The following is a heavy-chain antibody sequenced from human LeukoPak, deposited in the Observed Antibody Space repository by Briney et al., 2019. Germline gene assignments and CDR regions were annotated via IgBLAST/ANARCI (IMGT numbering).Heavy chain of an antibody. CDR3: ARDESGDNDAFDI. Sequence: GGSLRLSCAASGFTFSDYTMNWVRLAPGKGLEWVSSISGSSNYIYYADSVKGRSTISRGNAKNSLYLQMSSLRVEDTAVYYCARDESGDNDAFDIWGQGTTVTVSS. J-gene: IGHJ3*02. CDR2: ISGSSNYI. CDR1: GFTFSDYT. V-gene: IGHV3-21*01. D-gene: IGHD2-21*01.